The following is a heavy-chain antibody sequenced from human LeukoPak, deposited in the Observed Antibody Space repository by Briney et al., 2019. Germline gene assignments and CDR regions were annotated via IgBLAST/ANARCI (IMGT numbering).Heavy chain of an antibody. V-gene: IGHV4-61*05. J-gene: IGHJ3*02. Sequence: SETLSLTCTVSGGSISSSSYYWGWIRQPPGKGLEWIGYIYYSGSTNYNPSLKSRVTISVDTSKNQFSLKLSSVTAADTAVYYCARGGLYYYGSGRDHDAFDIWGQGTMVTVSS. D-gene: IGHD3-10*01. CDR3: ARGGLYYYGSGRDHDAFDI. CDR1: GGSISSSSYY. CDR2: IYYSGST.